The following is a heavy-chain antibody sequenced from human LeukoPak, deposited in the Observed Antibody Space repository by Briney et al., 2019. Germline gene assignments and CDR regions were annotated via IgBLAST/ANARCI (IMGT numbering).Heavy chain of an antibody. V-gene: IGHV4-31*03. CDR3: ARDLGGFDP. Sequence: SQTLSLTCTVSGGSISSGGYYWGWIRQHPGNGLERIGSIYYSGSPYYSLSLKSRVSILVDTSKNQFSLGLSSVTAADTAVYYCARDLGGFDPWGQGALVTVSS. CDR2: IYYSGSP. CDR1: GGSISSGGYY. J-gene: IGHJ5*02.